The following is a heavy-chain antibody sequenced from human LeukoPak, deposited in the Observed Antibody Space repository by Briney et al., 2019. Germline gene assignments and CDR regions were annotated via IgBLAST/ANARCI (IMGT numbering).Heavy chain of an antibody. J-gene: IGHJ4*02. V-gene: IGHV1-8*01. CDR2: MNPNSGNT. CDR3: ARRTYYYDSSGYYIDY. CDR1: GYTFTSYD. D-gene: IGHD3-22*01. Sequence: RASVKVSCKASGYTFTSYDINWVRQATGQEPEWMGWMNPNSGNTGYAQKFQGRVTMTRNTSISTAYMELSSLRSEDTAVYYCARRTYYYDSSGYYIDYWGQGTLVTVSS.